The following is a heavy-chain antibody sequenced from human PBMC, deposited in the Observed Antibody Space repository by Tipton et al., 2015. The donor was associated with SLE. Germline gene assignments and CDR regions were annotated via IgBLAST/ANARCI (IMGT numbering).Heavy chain of an antibody. Sequence: QLVQSGPEVKKPGASVKVSCKVSGYTLTELSMHWVRQAPGKGLEWMGGFDSEDGETIYAQKFQGRVTMTEDTSTDTAYMELSSLRSEDTAVYYCATSTRYYHGLDVWGQGTTVTVSS. CDR2: FDSEDGET. D-gene: IGHD1-1*01. CDR3: ATSTRYYHGLDV. CDR1: GYTLTELS. J-gene: IGHJ6*02. V-gene: IGHV1-24*01.